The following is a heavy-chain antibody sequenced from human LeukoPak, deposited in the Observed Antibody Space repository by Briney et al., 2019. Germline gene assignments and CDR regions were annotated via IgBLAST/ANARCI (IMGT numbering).Heavy chain of an antibody. Sequence: GGSLRLSCAASGFTFSDYYMSWIRQAPGKGLEWVSYISSSSSYTNFAGSVKGRFTISRDNAKTSVHLQMNSLRAEDTAVYYCARVPTGEFEFDYWGQGTLVTVSS. D-gene: IGHD3-10*01. J-gene: IGHJ4*02. CDR1: GFTFSDYY. V-gene: IGHV3-11*05. CDR3: ARVPTGEFEFDY. CDR2: ISSSSSYT.